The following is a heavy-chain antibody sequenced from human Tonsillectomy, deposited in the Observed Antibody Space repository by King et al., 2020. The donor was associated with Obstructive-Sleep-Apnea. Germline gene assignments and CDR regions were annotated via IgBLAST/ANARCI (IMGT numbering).Heavy chain of an antibody. V-gene: IGHV3-74*02. D-gene: IGHD3-22*01. Sequence: VQLVESGGGLVQPGGSLRLSCAASGFTFSTYWRHWIRHAPGKGLVWVSRINSDGSRTNYADSVKGRFTISRDNAKKTLYLQMNSLRAEDTAVYYCASQITVIIVATESDAFDIWGQGTVVTVSS. CDR1: GFTFSTYW. CDR2: INSDGSRT. J-gene: IGHJ3*02. CDR3: ASQITVIIVATESDAFDI.